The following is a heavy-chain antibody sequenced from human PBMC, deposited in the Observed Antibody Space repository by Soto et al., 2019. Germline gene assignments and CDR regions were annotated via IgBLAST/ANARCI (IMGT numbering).Heavy chain of an antibody. CDR1: GFTFSTSW. CDR2: INGDGSEE. Sequence: EVQLVESGGVLVQPGGSLRVSCAASGFTFSTSWMNWVRQAPGKGLEWVANINGDGSEEYYVDSVRGRFTISRDNVKNSLFLQMNRLRGEDTAVYYCAAGFPPDYWGQGTLVTVSS. V-gene: IGHV3-7*01. J-gene: IGHJ4*02. D-gene: IGHD3-10*01. CDR3: AAGFPPDY.